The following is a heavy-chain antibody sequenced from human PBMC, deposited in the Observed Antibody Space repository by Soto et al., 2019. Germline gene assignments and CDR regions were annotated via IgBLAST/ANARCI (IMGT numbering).Heavy chain of an antibody. J-gene: IGHJ6*02. CDR3: ARDSGSSWLYYYYYGMDV. CDR1: VFTFSSYA. Sequence: PWWSLRLCCAASVFTFSSYAMHWFRQAPGKGLEWVAVISYDGSNKYYADSVKGRFTISRDNSKNTLYLQMNSLRAEDTAVYYCARDSGSSWLYYYYYGMDVWGQGTTVTVSS. CDR2: ISYDGSNK. V-gene: IGHV3-30-3*01. D-gene: IGHD6-13*01.